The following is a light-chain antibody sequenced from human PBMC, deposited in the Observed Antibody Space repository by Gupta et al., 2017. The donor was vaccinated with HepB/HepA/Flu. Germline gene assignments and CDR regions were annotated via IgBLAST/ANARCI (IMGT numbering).Light chain of an antibody. CDR3: QETDDTPRT. Sequence: DIQMTQSPSSLSASVGDRVTITCRASQSISSYLNWYQQKPGKAPELLIYAASTLQTGVPSRFSGSGSGTDFTLTVSRLQPEDFATYYCQETDDTPRTFGGGTXVEIK. CDR2: AAS. V-gene: IGKV1-39*01. CDR1: QSISSY. J-gene: IGKJ4*01.